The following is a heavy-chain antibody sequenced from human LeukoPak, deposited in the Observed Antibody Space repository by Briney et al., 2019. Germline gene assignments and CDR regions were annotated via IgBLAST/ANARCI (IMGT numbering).Heavy chain of an antibody. V-gene: IGHV3-15*01. CDR3: TTPVTNYDFWSGYYYFDY. Sequence: PGGSLRLSCAASGFTFSSYGMHWVRQAPGKGLEWVGRIKSRTDGGTTDYAAPVKGRFTISRDDSKKTLYLQMNSLKTEDTAVYYCTTPVTNYDFWSGYYYFDYWGQGTLVTVSS. CDR1: GFTFSSYG. CDR2: IKSRTDGGTT. D-gene: IGHD3-3*01. J-gene: IGHJ4*02.